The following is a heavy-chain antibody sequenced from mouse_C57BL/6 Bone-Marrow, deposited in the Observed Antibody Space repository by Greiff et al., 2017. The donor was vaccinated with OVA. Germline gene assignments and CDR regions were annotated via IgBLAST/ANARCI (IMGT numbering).Heavy chain of an antibody. Sequence: EVQVVESGGDLVKPGGSLKLSCAASGFTFSSYGMSWVRQTPDKRLEWVATISSGGSYTYYPDSVKGRFTISRDNAKNTLYLQMSSLKSEDTAMYYCARHRLYDYPYYYAMDYWGQGTSVTVSS. CDR2: ISSGGSYT. J-gene: IGHJ4*01. CDR1: GFTFSSYG. D-gene: IGHD2-4*01. V-gene: IGHV5-6*01. CDR3: ARHRLYDYPYYYAMDY.